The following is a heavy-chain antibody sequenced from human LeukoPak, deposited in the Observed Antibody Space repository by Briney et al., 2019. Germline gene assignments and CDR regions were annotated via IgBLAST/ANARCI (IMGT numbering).Heavy chain of an antibody. V-gene: IGHV3-64*01. Sequence: GGSLRLSCAASGFTFCNYALHWVRQAPGRGLEYVSAISSNGDATFYANSVKGRFTISRDNSKNTLYLQMGSLRAEDMAVYYCVRVGNYREFDYWGQGTLVTVSS. D-gene: IGHD1-7*01. J-gene: IGHJ4*02. CDR2: ISSNGDAT. CDR3: VRVGNYREFDY. CDR1: GFTFCNYA.